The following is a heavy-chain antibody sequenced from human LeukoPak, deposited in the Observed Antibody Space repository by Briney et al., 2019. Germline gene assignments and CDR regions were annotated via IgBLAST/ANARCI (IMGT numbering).Heavy chain of an antibody. J-gene: IGHJ4*02. CDR1: GFTFGDTW. D-gene: IGHD3/OR15-3a*01. CDR2: IKQDGSEK. V-gene: IGHV3-7*03. CDR3: ATSYDMGWLIGY. Sequence: GGSLRLSCAASGFTFGDTWMNRVRQVPGQGLEWVANIKQDGSEKFYVASVKGRFTISRDNGKSSLYLQMNSLRAEDTALYYCATSYDMGWLIGYWGQGTLVTVSS.